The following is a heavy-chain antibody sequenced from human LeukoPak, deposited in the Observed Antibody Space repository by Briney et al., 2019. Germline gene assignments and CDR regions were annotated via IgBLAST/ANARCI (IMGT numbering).Heavy chain of an antibody. D-gene: IGHD2-15*01. Sequence: ASVKVSCKASGYTFTSYGISWVRQAPGQGLEWMGWISAYNGNTNYAQKLQGRVTMTTDTSTSTAYMELRSLRSDDTAVYYCARGRKGGGSAKYYFDYWGQGTLVTVSS. CDR3: ARGRKGGGSAKYYFDY. CDR2: ISAYNGNT. CDR1: GYTFTSYG. V-gene: IGHV1-18*01. J-gene: IGHJ4*02.